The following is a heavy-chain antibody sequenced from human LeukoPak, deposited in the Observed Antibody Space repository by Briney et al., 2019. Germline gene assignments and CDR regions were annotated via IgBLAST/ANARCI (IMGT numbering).Heavy chain of an antibody. Sequence: GASVKVSCKPSGYTFTSYGISWVRQAPGQGLEWMGWISAYNGNTNYAQKLQGRVTMTTDTSTSTAYMELRSLRSDDTAVYYCARDTGSTHHSGSYYPPFDYWGQGTLVTVSS. V-gene: IGHV1-18*01. CDR2: ISAYNGNT. D-gene: IGHD1-26*01. CDR1: GYTFTSYG. J-gene: IGHJ4*02. CDR3: ARDTGSTHHSGSYYPPFDY.